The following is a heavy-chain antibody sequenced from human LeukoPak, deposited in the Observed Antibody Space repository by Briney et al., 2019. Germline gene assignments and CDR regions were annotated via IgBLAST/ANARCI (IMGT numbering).Heavy chain of an antibody. D-gene: IGHD2-2*01. Sequence: GGSLRLSCAASGFTFSSYGMHWVRQAPGKGLEWVAVISYDGSNKYYADSVKGRFTISRDNSKNTLYLQMNSLRAEDTAVYYCAKDSSASRSAIVVVPAAMDYWGQGTLVTVSS. CDR2: ISYDGSNK. CDR1: GFTFSSYG. V-gene: IGHV3-30*18. CDR3: AKDSSASRSAIVVVPAAMDY. J-gene: IGHJ4*02.